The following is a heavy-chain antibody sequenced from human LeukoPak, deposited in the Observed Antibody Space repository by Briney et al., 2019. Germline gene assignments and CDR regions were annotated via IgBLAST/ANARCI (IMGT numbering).Heavy chain of an antibody. CDR2: ISDYNGNT. CDR3: ARGGLAYCGGDCYLGY. V-gene: IGHV1-18*01. D-gene: IGHD2-21*02. CDR1: GYTFISYG. Sequence: ASVKVSCKASGYTFISYGISWVRRAPGQGLEWMGWISDYNGNTNYAQKLQGRVTMTTDTSTSTAYMELRSLRSDDTAVYYCARGGLAYCGGDCYLGYWGQGTLVTVSS. J-gene: IGHJ4*02.